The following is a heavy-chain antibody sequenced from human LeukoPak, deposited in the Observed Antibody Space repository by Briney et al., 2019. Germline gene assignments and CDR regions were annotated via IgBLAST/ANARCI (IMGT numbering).Heavy chain of an antibody. D-gene: IGHD3-10*01. J-gene: IGHJ3*02. CDR2: IDGNGGSI. CDR3: ARAEVVWFGELYAFDI. Sequence: GGSLRLSCAASGFIFSSFAMSWVRQAPGKGLEWVSGIDGNGGSIYYADSVKGRFSISRDNSKNTLYLQMGSLRAEDMAVYYCARAEVVWFGELYAFDIWGQGTMVTASS. V-gene: IGHV3-23*01. CDR1: GFIFSSFA.